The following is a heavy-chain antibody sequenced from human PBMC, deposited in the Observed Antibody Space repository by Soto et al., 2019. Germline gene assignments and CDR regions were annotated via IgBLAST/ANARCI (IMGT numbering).Heavy chain of an antibody. CDR2: ISGSGGST. V-gene: IGHV3-23*01. Sequence: PWGSLRLSCAASGFTFSSYAMSWVRQAPGKGLEWVSAISGSGGSTYYADSVKGRFTISRDNSKNTLYLQMNSLRAEDTAVYDFSNDPWGCSGGSCYSPLDYWGQGTLVTVSS. D-gene: IGHD2-15*01. CDR1: GFTFSSYA. CDR3: SNDPWGCSGGSCYSPLDY. J-gene: IGHJ4*02.